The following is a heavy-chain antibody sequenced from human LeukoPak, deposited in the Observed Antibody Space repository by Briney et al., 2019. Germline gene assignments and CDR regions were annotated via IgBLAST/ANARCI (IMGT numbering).Heavy chain of an antibody. Sequence: GGSLRLSCAASGFTVSSNYMSWVRQAPGKGLEWVSAISGSGGSTYYADCVKGRFTISRDSAKNSLYLQMNSLRAEDTAVYYCASLDRWCYYSFDYWGQGTLVTVSS. CDR3: ASLDRWCYYSFDY. J-gene: IGHJ4*02. CDR2: ISGSGGST. D-gene: IGHD4/OR15-4a*01. V-gene: IGHV3-23*01. CDR1: GFTVSSNY.